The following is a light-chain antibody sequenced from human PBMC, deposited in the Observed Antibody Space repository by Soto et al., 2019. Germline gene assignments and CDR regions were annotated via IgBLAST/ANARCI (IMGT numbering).Light chain of an antibody. CDR2: EDN. J-gene: IGLJ1*01. V-gene: IGLV6-57*04. Sequence: NFMLTQLHSVSESPGKTVTISCTRSSGSIASNYVQWYQQRPGSAPTTVIYEDNQRPSGVPDRFSGSIDSSSNSASLTISGLKTEDEADYYCQSYDSSNLYVFGTGTKLTVL. CDR3: QSYDSSNLYV. CDR1: SGSIASNY.